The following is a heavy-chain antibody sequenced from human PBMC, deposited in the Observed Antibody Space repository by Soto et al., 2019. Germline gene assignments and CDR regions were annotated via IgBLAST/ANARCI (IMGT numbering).Heavy chain of an antibody. J-gene: IGHJ4*02. V-gene: IGHV5-10-1*01. CDR1: GSSFTSYW. D-gene: IGHD2-2*01. CDR2: IDPSDSYT. CDR3: ARDPISSSTSCYSDY. Sequence: GESLKISCKGSGSSFTSYWISWVLQMPGKGLEWMGRIDPSDSYTNYSPSFQGHVTISADKSISTAYLQWSSLKASHTAMYYCARDPISSSTSCYSDYWGQGTLVTVSS.